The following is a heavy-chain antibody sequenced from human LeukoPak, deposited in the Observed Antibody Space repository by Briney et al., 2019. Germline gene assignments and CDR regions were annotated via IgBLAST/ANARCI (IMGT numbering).Heavy chain of an antibody. J-gene: IGHJ6*03. CDR1: GFTFSMYW. V-gene: IGHV3-7*01. Sequence: TGGSLRLSCAVSGFTFSMYWMSWVRQALEKGLECVANKKEVGSEKYYVDSVQGRFTIYRDNAENTLYLQMNSVRAEDTAVYYCATGGSYIPPYYFYYMYVWGRGTTVTVSS. D-gene: IGHD2-2*02. CDR2: KKEVGSEK. CDR3: ATGGSYIPPYYFYYMYV.